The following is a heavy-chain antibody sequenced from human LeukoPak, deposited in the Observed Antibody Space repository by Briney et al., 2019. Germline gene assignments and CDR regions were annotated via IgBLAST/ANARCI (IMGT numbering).Heavy chain of an antibody. Sequence: PGGSLRLSCAASGLTFSTYAMSWVRQAPGKGLEWVSAINGGGSNTFYAGSVRGRFTISRDNSKDTLYLQMNSLRGEDTALYYCAKERQTGDYFTSDRWGQGTLVTVSS. V-gene: IGHV3-23*01. D-gene: IGHD4-17*01. CDR1: GLTFSTYA. CDR2: INGGGSNT. J-gene: IGHJ5*02. CDR3: AKERQTGDYFTSDR.